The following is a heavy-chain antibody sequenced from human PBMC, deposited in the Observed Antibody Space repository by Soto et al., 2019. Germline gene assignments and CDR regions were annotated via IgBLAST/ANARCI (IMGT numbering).Heavy chain of an antibody. CDR1: GYSFTGYY. Sequence: QIHLIQSGAEVKKPGASVRVSCKASGYSFTGYYIHWVRQAPGQGLEWMGWINPNSGGANYAQKFQGRVTMTRETSTTTAYMELSRLRSNDTAVFYCARSSALTISGVGGMDVWGQGATVTVSS. V-gene: IGHV1-2*02. D-gene: IGHD3-3*01. J-gene: IGHJ6*02. CDR2: INPNSGGA. CDR3: ARSSALTISGVGGMDV.